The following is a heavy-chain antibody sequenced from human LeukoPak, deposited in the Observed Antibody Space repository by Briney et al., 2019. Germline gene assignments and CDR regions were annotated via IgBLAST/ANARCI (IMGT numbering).Heavy chain of an antibody. CDR3: AKDVYDSSGYDWFDP. CDR1: RFTFSSYA. V-gene: IGHV3-23*01. CDR2: ISGSGGST. Sequence: GGSLRLSCAASRFTFSSYAMSWVRQAPGKGLEWVSAISGSGGSTYYADSVKGRFTISRDNSKNTLYLQMNSLRAEDTAVYYCAKDVYDSSGYDWFDPWGQGTLVTVSS. J-gene: IGHJ5*02. D-gene: IGHD3-22*01.